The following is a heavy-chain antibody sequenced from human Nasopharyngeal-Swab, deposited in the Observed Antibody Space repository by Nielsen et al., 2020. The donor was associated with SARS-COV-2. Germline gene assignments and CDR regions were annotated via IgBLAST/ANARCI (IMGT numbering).Heavy chain of an antibody. CDR2: INPSGGST. CDR3: ARDLPGPRRYYDSSGYLGY. Sequence: ASVKVSCKASGYTFTSYYMHWVRQAPGQGLEWMGIINPSGGSTSYAQKFQGRVTMTRDTSTSTVYMELSSLRSEDTAVYYCARDLPGPRRYYDSSGYLGYWGQGTLATVSS. J-gene: IGHJ4*02. D-gene: IGHD3-22*01. V-gene: IGHV1-46*01. CDR1: GYTFTSYY.